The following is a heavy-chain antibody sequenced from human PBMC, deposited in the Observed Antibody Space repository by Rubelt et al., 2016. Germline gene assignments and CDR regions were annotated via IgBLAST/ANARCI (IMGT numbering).Heavy chain of an antibody. CDR2: INHSVST. CDR1: GGSFSGYS. D-gene: IGHD2-8*01. J-gene: IGHJ5*02. Sequence: QVQLQQWGAGLLKPSETLSLTCAVYGGSFSGYSWSWICQPPCKGLEWLGEINHSVSTDYNPSLKRRVTVSVGTTKKPFSLKLSAVSAADTAVYYCARQRIARDMTIGGWFDAWGQGSLVTVSS. CDR3: ARQRIARDMTIGGWFDA. V-gene: IGHV4-34*01.